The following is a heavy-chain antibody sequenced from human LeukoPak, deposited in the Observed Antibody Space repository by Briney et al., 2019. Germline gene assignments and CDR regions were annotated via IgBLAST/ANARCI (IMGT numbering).Heavy chain of an antibody. J-gene: IGHJ6*03. CDR1: GGSISSYY. CDR3: ARAFRHRNNNYYYYYYMDV. D-gene: IGHD1/OR15-1a*01. CDR2: TYYSGST. V-gene: IGHV4-59*01. Sequence: SETLSLTCTVSGGSISSYYWSWIRQPPGKGLEWIGYTYYSGSTNYNPSLKSRVTISVDTSKNQFSLKLSSVTAADTAVYYCARAFRHRNNNYYYYYYMDVWGKGTTVTVSS.